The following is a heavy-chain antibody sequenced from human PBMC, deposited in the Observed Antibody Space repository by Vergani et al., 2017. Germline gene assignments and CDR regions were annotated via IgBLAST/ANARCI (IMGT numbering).Heavy chain of an antibody. V-gene: IGHV3-33*01. CDR1: GFTFSSYG. Sequence: LVESGGGVVQPGRSLRLSCAASGFTFSSYGMHWVRQAPGKGLEWVAVIWYDGSNKYYADSVKGRFTISRDNSKNTLYLQMNSLRAEDTAVYYCATLWGYFDYWGQGTLVTVSS. D-gene: IGHD3-16*01. J-gene: IGHJ4*02. CDR3: ATLWGYFDY. CDR2: IWYDGSNK.